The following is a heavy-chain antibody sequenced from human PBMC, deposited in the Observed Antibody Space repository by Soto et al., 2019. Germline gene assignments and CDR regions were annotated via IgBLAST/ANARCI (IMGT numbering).Heavy chain of an antibody. CDR2: IFPYDSDT. CDR1: GYSFSSYW. V-gene: IGHV5-51*01. J-gene: IGHJ6*02. CDR3: ARHRGDHQNDMDV. Sequence: GESLKISCKGSGYSFSSYWIGWVRQMPGKGLEWMGIIFPYDSDTVYSPSFQGHVTMSADKSINTAYLQWSSLKASDIAMYFCARHRGDHQNDMDVWGQGTTVTVCS. D-gene: IGHD4-17*01.